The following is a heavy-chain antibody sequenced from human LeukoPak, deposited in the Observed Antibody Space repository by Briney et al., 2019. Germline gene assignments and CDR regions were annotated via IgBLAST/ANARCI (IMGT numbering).Heavy chain of an antibody. Sequence: SETLSLTCAVYGGSFSGYYWSWIRQPPGKGLEWNGEINHSGSTNYNPSLKSRVTISVDTSKNQFSLKLSSVTAADTAVYYCARGRDSRLAWFDPWGQGTLVTVSS. CDR3: ARGRDSRLAWFDP. V-gene: IGHV4-34*01. D-gene: IGHD6-13*01. CDR2: INHSGST. J-gene: IGHJ5*02. CDR1: GGSFSGYY.